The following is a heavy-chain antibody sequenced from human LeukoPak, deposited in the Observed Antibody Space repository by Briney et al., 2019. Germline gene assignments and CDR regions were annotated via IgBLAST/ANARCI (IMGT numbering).Heavy chain of an antibody. CDR3: AREEEQRWELQN. D-gene: IGHD1-26*01. CDR1: GFTFNSYG. CDR2: IRYDGSNK. V-gene: IGHV3-30*02. Sequence: GGSLRLSCAASGFTFNSYGMHWVRQAPGKGLEWVAFIRYDGSNKYYADSVKGRFTISRDNSKNTLYLQMNSLRAEDTAVYYCAREEEQRWELQNWGQGTLVTVSS. J-gene: IGHJ4*02.